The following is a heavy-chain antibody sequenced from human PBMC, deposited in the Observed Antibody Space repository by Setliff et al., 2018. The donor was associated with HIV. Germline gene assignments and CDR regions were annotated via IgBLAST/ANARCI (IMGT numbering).Heavy chain of an antibody. CDR3: ARDPTGPTGEDY. CDR2: IKPGTP. V-gene: IGHV1-46*01. J-gene: IGHJ4*02. Sequence: ASVKVSCKTSGYPFSNYFIHWVRQAPGQGLEWMGMIKPGTPNIAQKFLRRVTMTGDTSTSTVYMELSSLRSEDTAVYYCARDPTGPTGEDYWGQGTLVTVSS. CDR1: GYPFSNYF. D-gene: IGHD1-1*01.